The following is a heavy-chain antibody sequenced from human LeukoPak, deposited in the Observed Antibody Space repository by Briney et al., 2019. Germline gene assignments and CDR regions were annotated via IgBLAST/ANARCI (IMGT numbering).Heavy chain of an antibody. CDR1: GFTFSSYG. CDR2: IWYDGCNK. D-gene: IGHD6-19*01. V-gene: IGHV3-33*01. CDR3: ARASTIAVAGIRGD. J-gene: IGHJ4*02. Sequence: GRSLRLSCAASGFTFSSYGMHWVRQAPGKGLEWVAVIWYDGCNKYYADSVKGRFTISRDNSKNTLYLQMNSLRAEDTAVYYCARASTIAVAGIRGDWGQGTLVTVSS.